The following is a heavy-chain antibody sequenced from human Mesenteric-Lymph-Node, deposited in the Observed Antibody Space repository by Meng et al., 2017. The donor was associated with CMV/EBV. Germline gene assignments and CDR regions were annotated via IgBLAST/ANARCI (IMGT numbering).Heavy chain of an antibody. Sequence: TFNNSPTSWVRQAPGQGLEWLGWITPISGTANYAQKFQGRVSISADKSTSTAYMELSGLKSEDTAVYYCARWAGQSGSAGWSGPLDYWGQGTLVTVSS. CDR2: ITPISGTA. J-gene: IGHJ4*02. CDR1: TFNNSP. D-gene: IGHD1-1*01. V-gene: IGHV1-69*06. CDR3: ARWAGQSGSAGWSGPLDY.